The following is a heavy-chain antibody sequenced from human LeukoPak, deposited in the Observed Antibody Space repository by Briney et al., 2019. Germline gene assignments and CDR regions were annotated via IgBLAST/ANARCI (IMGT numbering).Heavy chain of an antibody. CDR1: GFTFRRYA. D-gene: IGHD1-14*01. CDR3: AKIGSDY. CDR2: ISGSGGST. Sequence: PGGSLRLSCGASGFTFRRYAMSWVRQAPGKGLEWVSTISGSGGSTYYADSVKGRFTISRVNSENTVFLQMNSLRGEDTAVYYCAKIGSDYWGQGTLVTVSS. J-gene: IGHJ4*02. V-gene: IGHV3-23*01.